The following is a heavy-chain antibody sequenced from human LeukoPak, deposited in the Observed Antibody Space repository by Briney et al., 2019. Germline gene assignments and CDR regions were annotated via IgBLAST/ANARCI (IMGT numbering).Heavy chain of an antibody. J-gene: IGHJ6*02. CDR1: GFTFSDYY. D-gene: IGHD2-2*01. CDR2: ISSSGGTI. Sequence: GGSLRLSCAASGFTFSDYYMSWIRQAPGKGLEWVSYISSSGGTIYYADSVKGRFTISRDNAKNSLYLQMNSLRAEDTAVYYCARAPCSSTSCYLPPYYYYGMDVWGQGTTVTVSS. V-gene: IGHV3-11*01. CDR3: ARAPCSSTSCYLPPYYYYGMDV.